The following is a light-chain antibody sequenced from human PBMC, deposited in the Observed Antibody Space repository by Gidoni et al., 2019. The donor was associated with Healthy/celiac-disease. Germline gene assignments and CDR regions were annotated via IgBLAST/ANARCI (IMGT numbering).Light chain of an antibody. J-gene: IGKJ3*01. CDR3: QQRSNWPPGT. V-gene: IGKV3-11*01. CDR2: DAS. Sequence: EIVLTQSPATLSLSPGERATPSCRASQSVSSYLAWYQQKPGQAPRLLIYDASNRATGIPARCSGSGSGTDFTLTISSLEPEDFAVYYCQQRSNWPPGTFGPGTKVDIK. CDR1: QSVSSY.